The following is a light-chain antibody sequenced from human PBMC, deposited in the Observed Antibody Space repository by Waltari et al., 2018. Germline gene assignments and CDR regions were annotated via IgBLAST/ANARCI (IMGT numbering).Light chain of an antibody. CDR1: RPHTGAVPD. CDR2: GTN. V-gene: IGLV1-40*01. Sequence: QSVLTQPPSMSGAPGQRVNISCPGSRPHTGAVPDLPWYQVFPGTAPKLLIYGTNNRPSGVPDRFSGSKSDTSASLAIGGLQAEDEADYYCQSFDIRLSGGVVFGGGTKVTVL. CDR3: QSFDIRLSGGVV. J-gene: IGLJ3*02.